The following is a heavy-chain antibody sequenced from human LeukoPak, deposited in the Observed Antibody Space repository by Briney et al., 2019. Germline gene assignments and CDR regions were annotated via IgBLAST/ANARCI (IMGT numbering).Heavy chain of an antibody. CDR1: GYTFTSYY. J-gene: IGHJ4*02. CDR3: ARDTNAYSYDSSGYYPLDY. V-gene: IGHV1-46*01. D-gene: IGHD3-22*01. CDR2: ITPSGGST. Sequence: ASVKVSCKASGYTFTSYYMHWVRQAPGQGLEWMGIITPSGGSTRYAQKFQGRVTMTGDTSTSTVYMELSSLRSEDTALYYCARDTNAYSYDSSGYYPLDYWGQGTLVTVSS.